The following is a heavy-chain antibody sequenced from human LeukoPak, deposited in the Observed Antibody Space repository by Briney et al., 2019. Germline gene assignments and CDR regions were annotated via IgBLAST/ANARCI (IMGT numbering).Heavy chain of an antibody. CDR3: ARDGLTYYYGSSWFDP. D-gene: IGHD3-10*01. V-gene: IGHV4-38-2*02. CDR1: GYSISSGYY. J-gene: IGHJ5*02. Sequence: SETLSLTCTVSGYSISSGYYWGWIRQPPGKGLEWIGSIYHSGSTYYNPSLKSRVTISVDTSKNQFSLKLSSVTAADTAVYYCARDGLTYYYGSSWFDPWGQGTLVTVSS. CDR2: IYHSGST.